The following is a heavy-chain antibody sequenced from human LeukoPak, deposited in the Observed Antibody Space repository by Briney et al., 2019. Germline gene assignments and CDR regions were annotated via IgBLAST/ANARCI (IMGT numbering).Heavy chain of an antibody. D-gene: IGHD6-19*01. CDR1: GGSISSYY. CDR3: AREGKLTGYFGGSGFNY. J-gene: IGHJ4*02. CDR2: IDYSGST. Sequence: SETLSLTCTVSGGSISSYYWSWIRQPPGKGLEWIGNIDYSGSTIYNPALKSRVTVSVDTSKNQFSLNLTSVTAADTAVYFCAREGKLTGYFGGSGFNYWGPGILVTVSA. V-gene: IGHV4-59*01.